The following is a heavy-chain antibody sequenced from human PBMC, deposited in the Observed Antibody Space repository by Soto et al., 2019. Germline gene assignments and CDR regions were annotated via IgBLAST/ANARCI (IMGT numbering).Heavy chain of an antibody. CDR1: GGTFSSYA. CDR3: ARADFSSGSYRAVYYYYYGMAV. D-gene: IGHD3-22*01. Sequence: QVQLVQSGAEVKKPGSSVKVSCKASGGTFSSYAISWVRQAPGQGLEWMGGIIPIFGTANYAQKFQGRVTIPADDSTSXXYXAXTSLRPDDTAVYYCARADFSSGSYRAVYYYYYGMAVWGQGTTVTVSS. V-gene: IGHV1-69*12. J-gene: IGHJ6*02. CDR2: IIPIFGTA.